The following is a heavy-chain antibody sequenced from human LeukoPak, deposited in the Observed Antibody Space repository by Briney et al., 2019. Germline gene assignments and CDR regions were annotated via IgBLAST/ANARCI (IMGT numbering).Heavy chain of an antibody. V-gene: IGHV3-23*01. CDR1: GFTFSTYA. CDR3: VRDRGTYRPIDY. J-gene: IGHJ4*02. CDR2: ISGSGGTT. Sequence: GGSLRLSCAASGFTFSTYAMSWVRQAPGKGLEWVSAISGSGGTTYNADSVKGRFTISRDNAQNSLYLQMNSLRAGDTAIYYCVRDRGTYRPIDYWGQGTLVTVSS. D-gene: IGHD1-26*01.